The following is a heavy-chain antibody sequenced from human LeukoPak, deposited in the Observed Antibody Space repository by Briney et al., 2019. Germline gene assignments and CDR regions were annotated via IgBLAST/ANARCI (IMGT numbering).Heavy chain of an antibody. Sequence: GGSLRPSXAASGFTFSSYSMNWVRQAPGKGLEWVSSISSSSSYIYYADSVKGRFTISRDNAKNSLYLQMNSLGAEDTAVYYCARDEYYGSGSYYNYYYYMDVWGKGTTVTVS. CDR1: GFTFSSYS. D-gene: IGHD3-10*01. J-gene: IGHJ6*03. V-gene: IGHV3-21*01. CDR2: ISSSSSYI. CDR3: ARDEYYGSGSYYNYYYYMDV.